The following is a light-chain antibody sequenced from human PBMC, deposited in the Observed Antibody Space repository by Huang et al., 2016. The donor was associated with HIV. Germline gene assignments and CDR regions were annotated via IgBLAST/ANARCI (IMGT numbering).Light chain of an antibody. CDR1: QSLFYSSTNKNY. Sequence: IVMTQSPGSLTVSVGGRATFECRSSQSLFYSSTNKNYLAWYRQKPVRSPQLLMYWATVRDSGAPARFTGSGSETEFTLTISDVQSDDVAIYYCQQYYSTPCTFGQGTRLEI. CDR3: QQYYSTPCT. V-gene: IGKV4-1*01. J-gene: IGKJ2*02. CDR2: WAT.